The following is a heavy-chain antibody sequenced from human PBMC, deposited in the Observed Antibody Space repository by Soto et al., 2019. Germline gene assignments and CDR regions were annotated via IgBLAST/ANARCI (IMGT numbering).Heavy chain of an antibody. CDR2: IYYSGST. CDR3: ARHQMAGRTPSYYYGMDV. J-gene: IGHJ6*02. V-gene: IGHV4-39*01. Sequence: SETLSLTCTGSGGSISSTSYYWGWIRQPPGKNLEYIGNIYYSGSTYYNPSLKSRVTLSVDTSKNQFSLKLSSVTAADTAVYYCARHQMAGRTPSYYYGMDVWGQGTTVTVSS. CDR1: GGSISSTSYY.